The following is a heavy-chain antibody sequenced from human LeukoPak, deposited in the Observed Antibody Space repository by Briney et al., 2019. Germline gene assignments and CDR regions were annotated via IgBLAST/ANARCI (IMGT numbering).Heavy chain of an antibody. CDR2: IYYSGST. Sequence: PSETLSLTCTVSGGSISSYYWSWIRQPPGKGLEWIGYIYYSGSTNYNPSLKSRVTISVDTSKNQFSLKLSSVTAADTAVYYCARDERGWLRLHPFDYWGQGTLVTVSS. CDR3: ARDERGWLRLHPFDY. V-gene: IGHV4-59*12. D-gene: IGHD5-12*01. CDR1: GGSISSYY. J-gene: IGHJ4*02.